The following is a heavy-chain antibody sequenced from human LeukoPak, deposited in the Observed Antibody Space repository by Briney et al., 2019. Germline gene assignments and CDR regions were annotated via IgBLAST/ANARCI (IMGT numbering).Heavy chain of an antibody. CDR1: GGSISSYY. CDR2: IYYSGST. Sequence: SETLSLTCTVSGGSISSYYWGWIRQPPGKGLEWIGSIYYSGSTYYNPSLKSRVTISVDTSKNQFSLKLSSVTAADTAVYYCARHEQYYDFWSGYYRPDAFDIWGQGTMVTVSS. V-gene: IGHV4-39*01. J-gene: IGHJ3*02. D-gene: IGHD3-3*01. CDR3: ARHEQYYDFWSGYYRPDAFDI.